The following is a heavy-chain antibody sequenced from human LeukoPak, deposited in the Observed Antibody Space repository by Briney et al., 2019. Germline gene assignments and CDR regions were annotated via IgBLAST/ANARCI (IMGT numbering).Heavy chain of an antibody. J-gene: IGHJ4*02. Sequence: GGSLRLSCAASGFTFSSYSMTWVRQAPGKGLEWVSSISSSSSYIYYADSVKGRFTISRDNAKNSLYLQMNSLRAEDTAVYYCARDASGWYYFDYWGQGTLVTVSS. CDR3: ARDASGWYYFDY. D-gene: IGHD6-19*01. CDR2: ISSSSSYI. CDR1: GFTFSSYS. V-gene: IGHV3-21*01.